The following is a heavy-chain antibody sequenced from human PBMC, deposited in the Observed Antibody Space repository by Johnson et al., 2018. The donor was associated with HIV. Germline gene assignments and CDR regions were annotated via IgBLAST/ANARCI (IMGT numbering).Heavy chain of an antibody. CDR3: ASFGELGPDAFDI. CDR1: GFTVSSNY. J-gene: IGHJ3*02. D-gene: IGHD3-10*01. CDR2: INWNGGST. Sequence: VQLVESGGGLIQPGGSLRLSCAASGFTVSSNYMSWVRQAPGKGLEWVSGINWNGGSTGYADSVKGRFTISRDNSKNTLYLQMNSLRAEDMAVYYCASFGELGPDAFDIWGQGTMVTVSS. V-gene: IGHV3-66*03.